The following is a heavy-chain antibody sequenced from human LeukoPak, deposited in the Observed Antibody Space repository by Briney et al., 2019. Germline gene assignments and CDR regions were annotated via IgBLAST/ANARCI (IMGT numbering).Heavy chain of an antibody. CDR3: ARFIASPGTKAFDL. Sequence: SETLSLTCTVSGGSISTYYWSWIRQPPGKGLEWLGWYLYYSGSTNYSPSLKSRITISIDTSKNQFSLKLSSVTAADTAVYYCARFIASPGTKAFDLWGQGTMVTVSS. CDR1: GGSISTYY. J-gene: IGHJ3*01. V-gene: IGHV4-59*01. CDR2: LYYSGST. D-gene: IGHD6-13*01.